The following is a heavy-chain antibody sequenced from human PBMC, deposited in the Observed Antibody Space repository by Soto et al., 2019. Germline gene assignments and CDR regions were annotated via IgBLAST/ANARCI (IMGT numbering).Heavy chain of an antibody. D-gene: IGHD6-19*01. J-gene: IGHJ4*02. Sequence: VQLVESGGGVVQPGRSLRLSCAASGFTFSDYAMHWVRQAPGKGLEWVAVVSHDGRNTHYAESVKGRFTISRDSSKNTVSLXMTSLRAEDTAVYYCAKGGRQWLVTSDFNYWGQGALVTVSS. CDR2: VSHDGRNT. CDR3: AKGGRQWLVTSDFNY. CDR1: GFTFSDYA. V-gene: IGHV3-30*18.